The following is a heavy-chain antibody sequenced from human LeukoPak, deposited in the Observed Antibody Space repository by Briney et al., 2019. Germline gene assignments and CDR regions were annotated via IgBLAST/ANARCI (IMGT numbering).Heavy chain of an antibody. D-gene: IGHD3-3*01. Sequence: GSLRLSCAASGFTFSDYYMSWIRQPPGKGLEWIGEINHSGSTNYNPSLKSRVTISVDTSKNQFSLKLSSVTAADTAVYYCARDFRIPYGMDVWGQGTTVTVSS. CDR3: ARDFRIPYGMDV. CDR1: GFTFSDYY. V-gene: IGHV4-34*01. J-gene: IGHJ6*02. CDR2: INHSGST.